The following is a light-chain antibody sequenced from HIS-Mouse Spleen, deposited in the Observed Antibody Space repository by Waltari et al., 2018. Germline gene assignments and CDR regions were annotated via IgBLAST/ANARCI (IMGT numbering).Light chain of an antibody. V-gene: IGLV2-14*03. CDR1: SSDVGGYNY. CDR3: SSYTSSSTRV. J-gene: IGLJ3*02. Sequence: QSALTQPASVSGSPGQSITISCTGTSSDVGGYNYVSWYQQHPGKAPQRMIYDVSNRPAGVSNRFSCSKSGNTASLTISGLQAEDEADYYCSSYTSSSTRVFGGGTKLTVL. CDR2: DVS.